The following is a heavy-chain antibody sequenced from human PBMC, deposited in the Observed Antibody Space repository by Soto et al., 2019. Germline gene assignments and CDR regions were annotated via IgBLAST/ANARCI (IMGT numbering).Heavy chain of an antibody. CDR2: VVLILNII. CDR1: GGTFSDYT. CDR3: ARGREWFGP. J-gene: IGHJ5*02. V-gene: IGHV1-69*02. Sequence: QVQLVQSGAEVKKPGSSVKVSCKVSGGTFSDYTITWVRQAPGQGLEWMGRVVLILNIINCAPKFHGRVTITADKSASTVYMDLTSLTSEDTAVYYCARGREWFGPWGQGTLVTVSA. D-gene: IGHD3-10*01.